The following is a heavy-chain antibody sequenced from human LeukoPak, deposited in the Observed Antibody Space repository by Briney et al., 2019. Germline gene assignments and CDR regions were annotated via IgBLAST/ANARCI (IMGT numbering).Heavy chain of an antibody. V-gene: IGHV3-7*03. Sequence: GGSLRLSCAASGFTLSSYWMSWVRQAPGKGLEWEANIKQDGSEKYYVDSVKGRFTISRDNAKNSLYLQMNSLRADDKAVYYCAREVAVPAAPIDYWGQGTLVTVSS. CDR1: GFTLSSYW. CDR2: IKQDGSEK. D-gene: IGHD2-2*01. J-gene: IGHJ4*02. CDR3: AREVAVPAAPIDY.